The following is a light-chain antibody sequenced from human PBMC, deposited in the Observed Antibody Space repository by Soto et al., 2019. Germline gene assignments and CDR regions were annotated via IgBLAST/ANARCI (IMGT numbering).Light chain of an antibody. CDR3: SSLSTTSTPIV. J-gene: IGLJ1*01. Sequence: QSVLSQPASMSGSPGQSITIPCTGAGSDIGLYNYVSWYQHHPGKAPKLLISEVNVRPSGLSDRFSASKAGNTASLTISGLQPEDEAYYYCSSLSTTSTPIVFESGTKVTVL. V-gene: IGLV2-14*01. CDR1: GSDIGLYNY. CDR2: EVN.